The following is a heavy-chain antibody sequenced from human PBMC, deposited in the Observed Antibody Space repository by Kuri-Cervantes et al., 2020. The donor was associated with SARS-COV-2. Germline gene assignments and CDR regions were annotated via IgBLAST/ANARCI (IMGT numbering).Heavy chain of an antibody. D-gene: IGHD3-22*01. CDR2: ISAYDGNT. CDR1: GGTFSSYA. CDR3: ARDNYYDSSGYFNY. V-gene: IGHV1-18*01. Sequence: ASVKVSCKASGGTFSSYAISWVRQAPGQGLEWMGWISAYDGNTNYAQKLQGRITMTTDTSTSTAYMELRSLRSDDTAVYYCARDNYYDSSGYFNYWGQGTLVTVSS. J-gene: IGHJ4*02.